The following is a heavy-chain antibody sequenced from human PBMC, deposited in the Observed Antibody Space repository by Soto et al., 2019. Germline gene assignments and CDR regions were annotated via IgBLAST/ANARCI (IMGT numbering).Heavy chain of an antibody. CDR2: IYWDDNK. CDR3: APRGWEGLIDY. V-gene: IGHV2-5*02. J-gene: IGHJ4*02. Sequence: QITLKESGPTLVKPTQTLTLTCTFSGFSLSTSGVGVGWIRQPPGKALEWLAVIYWDDNKLYSPSLKSRLTITKDTSKNQVVITMTNMDHVDTATYYCAPRGWEGLIDYWGQGTLVTVSS. D-gene: IGHD1-26*01. CDR1: GFSLSTSGVG.